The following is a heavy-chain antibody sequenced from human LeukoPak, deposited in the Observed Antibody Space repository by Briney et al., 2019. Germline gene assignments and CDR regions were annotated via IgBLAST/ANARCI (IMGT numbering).Heavy chain of an antibody. Sequence: PSETLSLTCTVSGGSISSYYWSWIRQPPGKGLEWIGYIYYSGSTYYNPSLKSRVTISVDTSKNQFSLKLSSVTAADTAVYYCARTYYYDSSGYYYEKYYFDYWGQGTLVTVSS. CDR1: GGSISSYY. D-gene: IGHD3-22*01. V-gene: IGHV4-59*06. J-gene: IGHJ4*02. CDR3: ARTYYYDSSGYYYEKYYFDY. CDR2: IYYSGST.